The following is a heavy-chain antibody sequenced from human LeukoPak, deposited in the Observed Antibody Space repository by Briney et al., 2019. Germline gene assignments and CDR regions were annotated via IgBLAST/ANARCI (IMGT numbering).Heavy chain of an antibody. CDR2: ISWNSGSI. V-gene: IGHV3-9*01. CDR1: GFTFDDYA. CDR3: AKDGIW. D-gene: IGHD7-27*01. J-gene: IGHJ4*02. Sequence: GSSLRLSCAASGFTFDDYAMHWVRQAPGKGLEWVSGISWNSGSIGYADSVKGRFTISRDNAKNSLYLQMNSLRAEDTALYYCAKDGIWGGQGTLVTVSS.